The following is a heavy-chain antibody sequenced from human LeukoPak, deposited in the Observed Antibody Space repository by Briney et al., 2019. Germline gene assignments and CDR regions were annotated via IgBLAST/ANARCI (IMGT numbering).Heavy chain of an antibody. V-gene: IGHV3-30*18. CDR1: GFTFSSYG. CDR3: AKESDSSSWVTIDF. J-gene: IGHJ4*02. D-gene: IGHD6-13*01. CDR2: ISYDGSNK. Sequence: GGSLRLSCAASGFTFSSYGMQWVRQAPGNGLEWVAVISYDGSNKYYADSVKGRFTISRDNSKNTLYLQMNSLRTEDTAVYYCAKESDSSSWVTIDFWGQGTLVTVSS.